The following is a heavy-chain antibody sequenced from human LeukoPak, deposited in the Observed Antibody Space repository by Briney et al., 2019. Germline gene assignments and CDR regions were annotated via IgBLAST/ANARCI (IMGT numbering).Heavy chain of an antibody. V-gene: IGHV4-34*01. CDR2: INHSGST. Sequence: SETLSRTCTVYGGSFSGYYWSWIRQPPGKGLEWIGEINHSGSTHYNPSLKSRVTISVDTSKNQFSLKLSSVTAADTAVYYCARQAIFGVVTDMASYYYMDVWGKGTTVTVSS. CDR1: GGSFSGYY. CDR3: ARQAIFGVVTDMASYYYMDV. J-gene: IGHJ6*03. D-gene: IGHD3-3*01.